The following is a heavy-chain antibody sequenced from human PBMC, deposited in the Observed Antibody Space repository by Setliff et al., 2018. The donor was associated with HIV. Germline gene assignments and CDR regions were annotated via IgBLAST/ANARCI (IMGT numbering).Heavy chain of an antibody. D-gene: IGHD6-6*01. CDR1: GYTFTTNG. J-gene: IGHJ4*02. CDR3: ARVLWPYSSSRFNY. V-gene: IGHV1-18*01. CDR2: INTYNSQT. Sequence: ASVKVSCKASGYTFTTNGISWVRQAPGQGLEWMGWINTYNSQTNYAHKLQGRVTMTADKATNTAYMGLKRLRSDDTAVYSCARVLWPYSSSRFNYWGQGTLVTVSS.